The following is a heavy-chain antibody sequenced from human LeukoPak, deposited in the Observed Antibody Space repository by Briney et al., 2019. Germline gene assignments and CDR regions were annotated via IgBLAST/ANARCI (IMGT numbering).Heavy chain of an antibody. V-gene: IGHV4-39*01. D-gene: IGHD2-2*01. Sequence: SETLSLTCTVSGVSISSSNSYWGWIRQPPGKGLEWIGSIYYSGNTYYNASLKSQVSISIDTSKNQFSLRLTSVTAADTAVYYCARRRRILGNIVVVPAAALGRYYFDYWGQGTLVTVSS. J-gene: IGHJ4*02. CDR1: GVSISSSNSY. CDR3: ARRRRILGNIVVVPAAALGRYYFDY. CDR2: IYYSGNT.